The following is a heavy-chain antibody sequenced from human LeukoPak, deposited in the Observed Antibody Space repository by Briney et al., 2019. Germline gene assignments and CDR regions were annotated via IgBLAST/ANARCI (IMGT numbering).Heavy chain of an antibody. D-gene: IGHD1-26*01. J-gene: IGHJ5*02. CDR1: GFTFDDYA. Sequence: GGSLRLSCAASGFTFDDYAMHWVRQAPGKGLEWVSGISWNSGSIGYADSVKGRFTISRDNAKNSLYLQMNSLRGEDTAVYYCARGKGEPNWFDPWGQGTLVTVSS. CDR2: ISWNSGSI. V-gene: IGHV3-9*01. CDR3: ARGKGEPNWFDP.